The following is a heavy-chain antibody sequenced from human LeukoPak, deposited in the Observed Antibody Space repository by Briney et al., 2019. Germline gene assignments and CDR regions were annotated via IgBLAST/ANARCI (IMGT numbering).Heavy chain of an antibody. V-gene: IGHV4-59*08. CDR2: IYYSGSS. J-gene: IGHJ5*02. D-gene: IGHD4-17*01. Sequence: SETLSLTCTVAGVSISSDYWSWIRLPPGKGLEWIGYIYYSGSSNYNPSLKSRVTMSVDTSKNQFSLKLTSVTAADTAVYYCARRLRQNLFDPWGQGTLVTVSS. CDR1: GVSISSDY. CDR3: ARRLRQNLFDP.